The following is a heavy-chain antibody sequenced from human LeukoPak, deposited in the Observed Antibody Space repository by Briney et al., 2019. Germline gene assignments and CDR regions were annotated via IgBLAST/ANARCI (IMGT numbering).Heavy chain of an antibody. J-gene: IGHJ2*01. D-gene: IGHD6-19*01. V-gene: IGHV3-21*01. CDR3: AVAGLSYWYFDL. Sequence: GGSLRLSCAASGFTFSSYSMNWVRQAPGKGLGWVSSISSSSSYIYYADSVKGRFTISRDNAKNSLYLQMNSLRAEDTAVYYCAVAGLSYWYFDLWGRGTLVTVSS. CDR1: GFTFSSYS. CDR2: ISSSSSYI.